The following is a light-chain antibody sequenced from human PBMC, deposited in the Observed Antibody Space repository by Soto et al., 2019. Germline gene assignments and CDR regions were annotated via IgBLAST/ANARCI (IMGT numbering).Light chain of an antibody. J-gene: IGLJ2*01. CDR3: QSYDSSLSVV. CDR1: SSNIGADYD. V-gene: IGLV1-40*01. CDR2: GNS. Sequence: QLVLTQPPSVSGAPGQRVTISCTGSSSNIGADYDVHWYQQLPGTAPKLLIYGNSNRPSGVPDRFSGSKSGTSASLAITGLQAEDEADYYCQSYDSSLSVVFGGGTQLTVL.